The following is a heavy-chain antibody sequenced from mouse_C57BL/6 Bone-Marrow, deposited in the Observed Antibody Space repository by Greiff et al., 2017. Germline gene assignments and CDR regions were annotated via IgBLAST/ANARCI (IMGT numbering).Heavy chain of an antibody. CDR1: GFNIKDYY. CDR2: IDPADGDT. V-gene: IGHV14-1*01. J-gene: IGHJ2*01. Sequence: VQLQQSGAELVRPGASVKLSCTASGFNIKDYYMHWVKQRPEQGLEWIGRIDPADGDTESAPKFQGKATMTADTSSNTAYLQLSSLAAEDSAVYYCARTGGDYWGQGTTLTGSS. CDR3: ARTGGDY.